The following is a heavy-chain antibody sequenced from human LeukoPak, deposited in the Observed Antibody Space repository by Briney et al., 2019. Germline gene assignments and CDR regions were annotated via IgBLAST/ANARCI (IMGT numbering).Heavy chain of an antibody. Sequence: PGGSLRLSCATSGFTFSSHWMTWVRQAPGKGLEWVANIKEDGSKKNYVDSVKGRFTISRDNAKNSLYLQMNSLRAEDTAAYYCATPLDYYDSTSGYHQGGDWGQGTLVTVSS. CDR2: IKEDGSKK. CDR1: GFTFSSHW. V-gene: IGHV3-7*03. D-gene: IGHD3-22*01. J-gene: IGHJ4*02. CDR3: ATPLDYYDSTSGYHQGGD.